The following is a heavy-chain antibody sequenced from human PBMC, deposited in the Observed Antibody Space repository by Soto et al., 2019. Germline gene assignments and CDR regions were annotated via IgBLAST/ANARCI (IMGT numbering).Heavy chain of an antibody. CDR1: GGSFSGYY. V-gene: IGHV4-34*01. CDR2: INHSGST. J-gene: IGHJ4*02. Sequence: SETLSLTCAVYGGSFSGYYWSWIRQPPGKGLEWIGEINHSGSTNYNPSLKSRVTISVDTSKNQFSLKLSSVTAADTAVYYCARLIRHTYYDIDYWGQGTLVTVSS. D-gene: IGHD3-9*01. CDR3: ARLIRHTYYDIDY.